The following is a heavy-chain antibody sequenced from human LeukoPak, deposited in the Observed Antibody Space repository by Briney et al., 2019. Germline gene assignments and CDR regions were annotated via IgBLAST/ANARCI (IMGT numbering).Heavy chain of an antibody. CDR2: IKQDGSEK. J-gene: IGHJ3*02. V-gene: IGHV3-7*05. CDR3: ARGLGINGLALDM. CDR1: GFTFSSNW. Sequence: GGSLRLSCAAAGFTFSSNWMSWVRQAPGKGLQWVANIKQDGSEKYYVDPVKGRFTISRDNAKKSLYLQMNSLRGEDTAVYYCARGLGINGLALDMWGQGTMVTVSS. D-gene: IGHD3-10*01.